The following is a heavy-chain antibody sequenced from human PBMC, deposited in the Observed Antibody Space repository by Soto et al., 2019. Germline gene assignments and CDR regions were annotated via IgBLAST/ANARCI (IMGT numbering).Heavy chain of an antibody. D-gene: IGHD2-15*01. Sequence: GGSLRLSCAASGFTFSTYGMGWVRQAPGKGLEWVSVVSSGGGTHYADSVKGRFTVSRDNAKNTLSLQMSSLRADDTAVYYCAKRSGAGGRFDYWGQGAMVTVSS. CDR1: GFTFSTYG. V-gene: IGHV3-23*01. J-gene: IGHJ4*02. CDR3: AKRSGAGGRFDY. CDR2: VSSGGGT.